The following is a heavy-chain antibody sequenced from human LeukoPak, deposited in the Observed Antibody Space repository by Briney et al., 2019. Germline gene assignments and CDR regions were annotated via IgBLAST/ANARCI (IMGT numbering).Heavy chain of an antibody. CDR1: GGSISSSNW. CDR2: IYHSGST. Sequence: PSGTLSLTCAVSGGSISSSNWWSWVRQPPGKGLEWIGEIYHSGSTNYNPSLKSRVTISVDKSKNQFSLKLSSVTAADTAVYYCARQRGYSSSWFDPWGQGTLVTVSS. V-gene: IGHV4-4*02. J-gene: IGHJ5*02. CDR3: ARQRGYSSSWFDP. D-gene: IGHD6-13*01.